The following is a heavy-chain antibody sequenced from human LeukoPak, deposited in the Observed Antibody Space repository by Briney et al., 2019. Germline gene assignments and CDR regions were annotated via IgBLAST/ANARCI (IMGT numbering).Heavy chain of an antibody. CDR2: ISYDGSNK. CDR3: AKDRGEQWLVLSY. Sequence: GGSLRLSCAASGFTFSSYGMHWVRQAPGKGLEWVAVISYDGSNKYYAASVKGRFTISRDNSKNTLYLQMNSLRAEDTAVYYCAKDRGEQWLVLSYWGQGTLVTVSS. CDR1: GFTFSSYG. V-gene: IGHV3-30*18. J-gene: IGHJ4*02. D-gene: IGHD6-19*01.